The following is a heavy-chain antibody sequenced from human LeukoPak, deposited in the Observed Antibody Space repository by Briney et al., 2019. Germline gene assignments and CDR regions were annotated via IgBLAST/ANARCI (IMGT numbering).Heavy chain of an antibody. CDR2: ISYDGSNK. J-gene: IGHJ4*02. CDR1: GFTFSSYG. Sequence: VGSLRLSCAASGFTFSSYGMHWVRQAPGKGLEWVAVISYDGSNKYYADSVKGRFTISRDNSKSTLYLQMNSLRAEDTAGYYCATSGIVGATWGEVRSDYWGQGTLVTVSS. CDR3: ATSGIVGATWGEVRSDY. D-gene: IGHD1-26*01. V-gene: IGHV3-30*03.